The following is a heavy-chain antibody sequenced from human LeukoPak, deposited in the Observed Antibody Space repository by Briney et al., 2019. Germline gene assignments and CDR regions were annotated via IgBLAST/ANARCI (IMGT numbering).Heavy chain of an antibody. CDR1: GGSISSYY. CDR2: IYTSGST. J-gene: IGHJ4*02. V-gene: IGHV4-4*07. D-gene: IGHD4-17*01. CDR3: ARDWHYGPFDY. Sequence: SETLSLTCTVSGGSISSYYWSWIRQPAGKGLEWIGRIYTSGSTNYNPSLKSRVTISVGKSKNQFSLKLSSVTAADTAVYYCARDWHYGPFDYWGQGTLVTVSS.